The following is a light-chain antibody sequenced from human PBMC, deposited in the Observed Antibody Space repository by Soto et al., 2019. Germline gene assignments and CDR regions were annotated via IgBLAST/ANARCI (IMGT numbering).Light chain of an antibody. CDR2: ATS. Sequence: DMQLTQSPSSLSASVGDTVIITCRTTQTVGRYLNWYQQKPGKAPKLLIYATSTLQSGVPFRFSGSGSGTDFTLTINSLQPEDFATYYCQQTFRTPLLTFGGGTKIQIK. J-gene: IGKJ4*01. V-gene: IGKV1-39*01. CDR3: QQTFRTPLLT. CDR1: QTVGRY.